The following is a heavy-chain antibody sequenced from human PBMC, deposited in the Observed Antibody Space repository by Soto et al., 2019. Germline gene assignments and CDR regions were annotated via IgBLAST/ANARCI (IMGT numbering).Heavy chain of an antibody. CDR3: AKKVLGSNSLDS. J-gene: IGHJ4*02. Sequence: RLSCAASGFTFSSCAMGWVRQAPGKGLEWVSGISGNGGSTYSVDSVRVRFTISRDNSKNTLYFQMNILRVEDTVVYYCAKKVLGSNSLDSWGQGALVTVSS. CDR2: ISGNGGST. CDR1: GFTFSSCA. D-gene: IGHD2-2*03. V-gene: IGHV3-23*01.